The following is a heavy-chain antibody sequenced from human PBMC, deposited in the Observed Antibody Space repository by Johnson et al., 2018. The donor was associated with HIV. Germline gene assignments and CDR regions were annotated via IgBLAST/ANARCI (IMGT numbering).Heavy chain of an antibody. CDR2: IRYDGSNK. J-gene: IGHJ3*01. V-gene: IGHV3-30*02. CDR3: AKDVGNYWPNAFDV. CDR1: GFAFNAYG. Sequence: VQLVESGGGVVQPGGSLTLSCAASGFAFNAYGMHWVRQAPGKGLQWVTFIRYDGSNKYYADSVNGRFTISRDNSKNTLYLQMNSLRAEDTAVYYCAKDVGNYWPNAFDVWGQGTMLTVSS. D-gene: IGHD3-22*01.